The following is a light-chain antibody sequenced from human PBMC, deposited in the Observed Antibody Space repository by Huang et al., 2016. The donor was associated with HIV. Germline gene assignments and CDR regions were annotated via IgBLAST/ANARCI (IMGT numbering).Light chain of an antibody. CDR3: QQYGRSVWT. CDR2: GAS. Sequence: EIVLTQSPGTLSLSPGERATLSCRASQSVSSSYLAWYQQKPGQAPMLLIYGASSRATGIPDRVSGSGSGTDFTLTISRLEPEDFAVYYCQQYGRSVWTFGQGTKVEIK. V-gene: IGKV3-20*01. J-gene: IGKJ1*01. CDR1: QSVSSSY.